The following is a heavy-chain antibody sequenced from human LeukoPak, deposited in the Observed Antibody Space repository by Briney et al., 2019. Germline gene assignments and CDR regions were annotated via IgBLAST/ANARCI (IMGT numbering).Heavy chain of an antibody. V-gene: IGHV4-34*01. CDR2: INHSGST. CDR3: ARGPYSSSWFSGYYYGMDV. Sequence: SETLSLTCAIYGGSFSGYYWSWIRQPPGKGLEWIGEINHSGSTNYNPSLKSRVTISVDTSKNQFSLKLSSVTAADTAVYYCARGPYSSSWFSGYYYGMDVWGQGTTVTVSS. CDR1: GGSFSGYY. J-gene: IGHJ6*02. D-gene: IGHD6-13*01.